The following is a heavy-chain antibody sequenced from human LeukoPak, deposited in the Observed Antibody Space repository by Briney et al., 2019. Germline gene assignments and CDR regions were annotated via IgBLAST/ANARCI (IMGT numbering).Heavy chain of an antibody. D-gene: IGHD6-13*01. CDR1: GFTFSSYG. J-gene: IGHJ5*02. V-gene: IGHV3-33*08. Sequence: PGGSLRLSCAASGFTFSSYGIHWVRQAPGKGLEWVAVIWYDGSSKYYADSVKGRFTISRDNSKNTLYLQMNSLRAEDTAVYYCARRGIAAAGSVDPWGQGTLVTVSS. CDR3: ARRGIAAAGSVDP. CDR2: IWYDGSSK.